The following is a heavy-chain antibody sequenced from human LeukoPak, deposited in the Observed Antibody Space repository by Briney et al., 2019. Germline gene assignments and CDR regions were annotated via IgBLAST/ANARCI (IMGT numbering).Heavy chain of an antibody. J-gene: IGHJ4*02. CDR3: ARASTYYYDSSGQIKYYFDY. V-gene: IGHV4-38-2*02. CDR1: GYSISSGYY. D-gene: IGHD3-22*01. Sequence: SETLSLTCTVSGYSISSGYYWGWIRQPPGKGLEWIGSIYHSGSTYYNPSLKSRVTISVDTSKNQFSLKLSSVTAADTAVYYCARASTYYYDSSGQIKYYFDYWGQGTLVTVSS. CDR2: IYHSGST.